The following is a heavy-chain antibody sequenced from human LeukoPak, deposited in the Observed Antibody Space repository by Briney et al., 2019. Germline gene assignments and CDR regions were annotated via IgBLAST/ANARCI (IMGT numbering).Heavy chain of an antibody. CDR1: GGSFSGYY. J-gene: IGHJ5*02. CDR3: ARKIGRTRPTYNWFDP. CDR2: INHSGST. Sequence: SETLSLTCAVYGGSFSGYYWSWIRQPPGKGLEWIGEINHSGSTNYNPSLKSRVTISVGTSKNQFSLKLSSVTAADTAVYYCARKIGRTRPTYNWFDPWGQGTLVTVSS. V-gene: IGHV4-34*01. D-gene: IGHD2-2*01.